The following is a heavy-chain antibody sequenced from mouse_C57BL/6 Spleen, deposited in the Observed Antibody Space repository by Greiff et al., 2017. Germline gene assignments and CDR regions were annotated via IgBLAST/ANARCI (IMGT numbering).Heavy chain of an antibody. CDR1: GYTFTSYW. CDR2: IYPGSGST. D-gene: IGHD1-1*01. CDR3: ARGIHYGSSYVFAY. Sequence: QVQLQQPGAELVKPGASVKMSCKASGYTFTSYWITWVKQRPGQGLEWIGDIYPGSGSTNSNEKFKSKATLTVETSSITAYMQLSSLTSEGAAVYYFARGIHYGSSYVFAYWGQGTLVTVSA. V-gene: IGHV1-55*01. J-gene: IGHJ3*01.